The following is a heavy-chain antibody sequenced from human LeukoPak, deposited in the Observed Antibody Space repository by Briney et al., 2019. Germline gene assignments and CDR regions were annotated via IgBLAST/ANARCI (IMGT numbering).Heavy chain of an antibody. CDR2: ISSTDSYT. D-gene: IGHD2/OR15-2a*01. CDR1: GFAFRDYY. CDR3: ARQSLESDGDAFDI. V-gene: IGHV3-11*06. Sequence: PGGSLRLSCAASGFAFRDYYMSRIRQAPGKGLEWVSYISSTDSYTNNADSVKGRFTTSRDNAKNSLFLQMNSLRAEDTAVYYCARQSLESDGDAFDIWGQGTMVTVSS. J-gene: IGHJ3*02.